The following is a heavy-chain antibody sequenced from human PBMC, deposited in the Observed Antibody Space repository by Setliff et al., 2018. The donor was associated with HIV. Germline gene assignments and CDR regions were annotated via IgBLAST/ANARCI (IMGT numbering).Heavy chain of an antibody. V-gene: IGHV4-39*07. CDR1: GGSISSSSHY. CDR2: IYYSGST. J-gene: IGHJ4*02. CDR3: ARTTIVAVPAANYYFDF. Sequence: SETLSLTCIVSGGSISSSSHYWGWIRQHPGKGLEWIVNIYYSGSTYYNPSLKSRVTISVDTSKNQFSLNLRSVTVADTAVYYCARTTIVAVPAANYYFDFWGQGDLVTVSS. D-gene: IGHD2-2*01.